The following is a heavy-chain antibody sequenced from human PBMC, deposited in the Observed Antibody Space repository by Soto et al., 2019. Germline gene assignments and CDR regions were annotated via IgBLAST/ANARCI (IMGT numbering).Heavy chain of an antibody. CDR2: TRNKANSYTT. V-gene: IGHV3-72*01. CDR3: AREVLEWPSH. J-gene: IGHJ4*02. Sequence: GGSLRLSCAASGFTFSDHYMDWVRQAPGKGLEWVGRTRNKANSYTTEYADSVKGRFTISRDNSKNTLYLQMNSLRAEDTAVYYCAREVLEWPSHWGQGTLVTVS. D-gene: IGHD3-3*01. CDR1: GFTFSDHY.